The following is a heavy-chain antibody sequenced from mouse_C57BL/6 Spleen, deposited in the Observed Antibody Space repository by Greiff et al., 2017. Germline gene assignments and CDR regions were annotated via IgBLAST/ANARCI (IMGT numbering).Heavy chain of an antibody. V-gene: IGHV1-54*01. D-gene: IGHD2-12*01. J-gene: IGHJ2*01. CDR2: INPGSGGT. CDR3: ARSYDGFDY. CDR1: GYAFTNYL. Sequence: QVQLQPSGAELVRPGTSVKVSCKASGYAFTNYLIEWVKQRPGQGLEWIGVINPGSGGTNYNEKFKGKATLTADKSSSPAYMQLSSLTSEDSAVYFCARSYDGFDYWGQGTTLTVSS.